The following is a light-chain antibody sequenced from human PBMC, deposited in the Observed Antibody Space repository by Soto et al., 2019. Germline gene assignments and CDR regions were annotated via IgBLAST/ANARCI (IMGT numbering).Light chain of an antibody. CDR1: QGISSY. J-gene: IGKJ3*01. CDR2: AAS. Sequence: AIRMTQSPSSLSAATGDGCTITCRASQGISSYLAWYQQKPGKAPKLLIYAASTLQSGVPSRFSGSGSGTDFTLTISCLQSEDFETYYCQQYYSDPLTFGPGTKVDIK. CDR3: QQYYSDPLT. V-gene: IGKV1-8*01.